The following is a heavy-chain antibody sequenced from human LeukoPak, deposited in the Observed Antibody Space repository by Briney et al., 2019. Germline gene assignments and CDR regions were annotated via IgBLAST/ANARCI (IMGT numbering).Heavy chain of an antibody. CDR2: MHPNSGDT. CDR3: ARDGEGRTNFDY. V-gene: IGHV1-2*02. CDR1: GYTFTGYY. D-gene: IGHD1-14*01. J-gene: IGHJ4*02. Sequence: ASVKVSCKASGYTFTGYYIHWVRQAPGQGLEWMTWMHPNSGDTNYAQKFQGRVTMTWDTSISTAYTELSRLRSDDTAVYYCARDGEGRTNFDYWGQGTLITVSS.